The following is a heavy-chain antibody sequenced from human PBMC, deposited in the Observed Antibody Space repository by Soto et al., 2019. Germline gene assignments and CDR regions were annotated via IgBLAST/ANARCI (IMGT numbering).Heavy chain of an antibody. D-gene: IGHD4-17*01. J-gene: IGHJ6*02. V-gene: IGHV5-51*01. CDR2: IYPGDSDT. CDR3: ARLPHSGDYALSSSVMDV. CDR1: GYSFTSYW. Sequence: GESLKISCKGSGYSFTSYWIGWVRQMPGKGLEWMGIIYPGDSDTRYSPSFQGQVTISADKSISTAYLQWSSLKASDTAMAYCARLPHSGDYALSSSVMDVWGQGNTVTVSS.